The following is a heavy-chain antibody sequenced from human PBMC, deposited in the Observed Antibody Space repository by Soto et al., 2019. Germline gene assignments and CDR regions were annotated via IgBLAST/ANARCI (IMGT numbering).Heavy chain of an antibody. D-gene: IGHD1-26*01. Sequence: SETLSLTCTVSGGSMRTYYSGWIRQPAGKPLEWIGRIYPSGTTNYDPSLKSRVTLSLDTSKNQFSLNLSSVTAADTAVYYCAREGASGFGMDVWGQGTTVTVYS. J-gene: IGHJ6*02. CDR3: AREGASGFGMDV. CDR2: IYPSGTT. CDR1: GGSMRTYY. V-gene: IGHV4-4*07.